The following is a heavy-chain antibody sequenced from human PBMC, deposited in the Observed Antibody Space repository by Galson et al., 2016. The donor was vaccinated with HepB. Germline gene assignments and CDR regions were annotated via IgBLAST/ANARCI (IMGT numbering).Heavy chain of an antibody. J-gene: IGHJ3*02. V-gene: IGHV3-53*01. CDR2: IFADENT. D-gene: IGHD1-26*01. Sequence: KGLEWVSVIFADENTYYTDSVKGRFTISRDNSKTTVYLQMNSLRAEDTAMYYCARDGGNRGSYSVGDSFDIWGQGTMVTVSS. CDR3: ARDGGNRGSYSVGDSFDI.